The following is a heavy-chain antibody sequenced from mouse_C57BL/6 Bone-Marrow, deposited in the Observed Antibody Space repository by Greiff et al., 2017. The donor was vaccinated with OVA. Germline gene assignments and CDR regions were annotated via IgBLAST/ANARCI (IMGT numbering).Heavy chain of an antibody. CDR3: TTYRY. V-gene: IGHV14-4*01. J-gene: IGHJ2*01. CDR1: GFNIKDDY. Sequence: EVQLQQSGAELVRPGASVKLSCTASGFNIKDDYMHWVKERPEQGLEWIGWIDPETGDTEYASKFQGKATITADTSSKTVYLQLSSLTSEDTAVYYCTTYRYWGQGTTLTVSS. CDR2: IDPETGDT.